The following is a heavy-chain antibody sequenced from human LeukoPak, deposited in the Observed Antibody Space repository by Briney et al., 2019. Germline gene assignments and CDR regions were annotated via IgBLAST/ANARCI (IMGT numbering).Heavy chain of an antibody. CDR1: GFTFSSYS. V-gene: IGHV3-21*01. D-gene: IGHD3-3*01. CDR3: ARDLALPKLHYDFWSGYCIDY. J-gene: IGHJ4*02. Sequence: AGSLRLSCAASGFTFSSYSMNWVRQAPGKGLEWVSSISSSSSYIYYADSVKGRFTISRDNAKNSLYLQMNSLRAEDTAVYYCARDLALPKLHYDFWSGYCIDYWGQGTLVTVSS. CDR2: ISSSSSYI.